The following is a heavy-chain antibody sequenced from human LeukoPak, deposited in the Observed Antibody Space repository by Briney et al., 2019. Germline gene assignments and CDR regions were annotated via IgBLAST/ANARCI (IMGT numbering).Heavy chain of an antibody. CDR3: ARGIGVSDFDY. J-gene: IGHJ4*02. CDR1: GGSISSYY. Sequence: PSETLSLTCTVSGGSISSYYWSWIRQPPGKGLEWIGYIYYSGSTNYNPSLKSRVTISVDTSKNQFSLKLSSVTAADTAVYYCARGIGVSDFDYWGQGTLVTVSS. D-gene: IGHD3-10*01. V-gene: IGHV4-59*01. CDR2: IYYSGST.